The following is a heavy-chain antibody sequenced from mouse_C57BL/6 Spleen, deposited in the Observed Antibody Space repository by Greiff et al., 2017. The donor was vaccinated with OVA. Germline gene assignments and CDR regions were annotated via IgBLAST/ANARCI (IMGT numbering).Heavy chain of an antibody. CDR3: ARDYYGSRTMDY. V-gene: IGHV1-19*01. CDR2: INPYNGGT. J-gene: IGHJ4*01. CDR1: GYTFTDYY. Sequence: EVQLQQSGPVLVKPGASVKMSCKASGYTFTDYYMNWVKQSHGKSLEWIGVINPYNGGTSYNQKFKGKATLTVDKSSSTAYMELNSLTSEDSAVYYCARDYYGSRTMDYWGQGTPVTVSS. D-gene: IGHD1-1*01.